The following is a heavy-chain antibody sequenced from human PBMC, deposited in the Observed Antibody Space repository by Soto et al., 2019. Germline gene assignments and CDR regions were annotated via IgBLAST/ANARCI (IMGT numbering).Heavy chain of an antibody. D-gene: IGHD6-19*01. CDR3: ARVGFRWAGLTY. V-gene: IGHV3-48*01. CDR1: GFTLSDYS. J-gene: IGHJ4*02. Sequence: EVQLVESGGGLVQPGGSLRLSCVVSGFTLSDYSMSWARQAPGKGLEWISEISSSSETIYYADSVRGRFTISRDNAKNSVFQQMDSLRAEDTAVYYCARVGFRWAGLTYWGQGTLVTVSS. CDR2: ISSSSETI.